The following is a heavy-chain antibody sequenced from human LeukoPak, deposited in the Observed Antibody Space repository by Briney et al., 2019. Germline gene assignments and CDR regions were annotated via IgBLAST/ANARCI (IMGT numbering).Heavy chain of an antibody. CDR3: ARSPYYDFWSGYSPYYYYYYYMDV. J-gene: IGHJ6*03. CDR2: INPNSGGT. D-gene: IGHD3-3*01. CDR1: GYTFTSYY. Sequence: PEASVKVSCKASGYTFTSYYMHWVRQAPGQGLEWMGWINPNSGGTNYAQKVQGRVTMTRDTSISTAYMELSRLRSDDTAVYYCARSPYYDFWSGYSPYYYYYYYMDVWGKGTTVTVSS. V-gene: IGHV1-2*02.